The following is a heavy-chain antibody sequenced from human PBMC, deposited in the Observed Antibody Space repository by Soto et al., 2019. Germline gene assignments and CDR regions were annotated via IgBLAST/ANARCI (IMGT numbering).Heavy chain of an antibody. D-gene: IGHD6-13*01. Sequence: ASVKVSCKTSGYIFSNHDINWVRQVTGQGLEWMGWMNPDTGDTGYAQRFQGRVTMTRNSSIRTAYMELSSLRSEDTAVYFCARARKTIFCRSPTCSSSFDPWGQGTLVTVSS. V-gene: IGHV1-8*01. CDR3: ARARKTIFCRSPTCSSSFDP. CDR1: GYIFSNHD. CDR2: MNPDTGDT. J-gene: IGHJ5*02.